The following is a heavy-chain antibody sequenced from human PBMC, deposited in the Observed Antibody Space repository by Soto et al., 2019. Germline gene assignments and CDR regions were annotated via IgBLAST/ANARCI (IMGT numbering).Heavy chain of an antibody. CDR1: GYTFTSYG. CDR3: ATDFRPVRGGNWFDP. D-gene: IGHD3-10*01. J-gene: IGHJ5*02. Sequence: GASVKVSCKASGYTFTSYGISWVRQAPGQGLEWMGWISAYNGNTNYAQKLQGRVTMTEDTSTDTAYMELSSLRSEDTAVYYCATDFRPVRGGNWFDPWGQGTLVTVSS. V-gene: IGHV1-18*01. CDR2: ISAYNGNT.